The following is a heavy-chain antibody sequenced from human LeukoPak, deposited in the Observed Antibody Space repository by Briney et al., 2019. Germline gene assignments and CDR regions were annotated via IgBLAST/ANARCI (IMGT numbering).Heavy chain of an antibody. Sequence: PGGSLRLSCEGSGFSFSSYWMTWVRQSPGKGPEWVANIKQDESERYTVDSVKGRFTISRDNAKNSVYLHMNSLRAEDTALYYCARLSAYYYGSFFYYYMDVWGKGTTVTDSS. V-gene: IGHV3-7*01. CDR2: IKQDESER. CDR1: GFSFSSYW. D-gene: IGHD3-10*01. J-gene: IGHJ6*03. CDR3: ARLSAYYYGSFFYYYMDV.